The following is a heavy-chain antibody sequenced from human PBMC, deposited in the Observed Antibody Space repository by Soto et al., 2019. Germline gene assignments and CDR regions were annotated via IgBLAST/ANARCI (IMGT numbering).Heavy chain of an antibody. CDR3: EEARLSRLWWSDL. J-gene: IGHJ6*04. Sequence: PSETLFLTCAVYGGTFRGYYWSWIRQPPGKGLEWIGYIYYSGSTNYNPSLKSRVTISVDTSKNQFSLKLSSVTAADTSVYYCEEARLSRLWWSDLWGKGTSDTGSS. D-gene: IGHD2-15*01. CDR2: IYYSGST. CDR1: GGTFRGYY. V-gene: IGHV4-59*01.